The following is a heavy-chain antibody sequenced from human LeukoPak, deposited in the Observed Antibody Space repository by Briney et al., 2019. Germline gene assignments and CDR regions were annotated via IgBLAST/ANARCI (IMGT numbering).Heavy chain of an antibody. J-gene: IGHJ4*02. CDR2: ISGSGDAT. V-gene: IGHV3-23*01. CDR1: GFTFSNYA. D-gene: IGHD3-3*02. CDR3: AKSTAFYLDS. Sequence: GGSLRLSCAASGFTFSNYAMTWVRQAPGKGLECVSVISGSGDATNYADSVKGRFTISRDNSKSTLYVQMNSLRAEDTAVYYCAKSTAFYLDSWGQGTLVTVSS.